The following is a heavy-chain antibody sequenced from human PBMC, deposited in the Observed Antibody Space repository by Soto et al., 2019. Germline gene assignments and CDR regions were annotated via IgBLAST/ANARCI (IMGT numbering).Heavy chain of an antibody. V-gene: IGHV1-69*01. D-gene: IGHD1-1*01. CDR1: GGTFSSYA. CDR2: IIPIFGTA. CDR3: ARDSVWTGPTNWFYP. J-gene: IGHJ5*02. Sequence: QVQLVQSGAEVKKPGSSVKVSCKASGGTFSSYAISWVRQAPGQGLEWMGGIIPIFGTANYAQKFQGRFTITADESTSTAYMELSSLRSEETAVYYCARDSVWTGPTNWFYPCGQGTRVTFSS.